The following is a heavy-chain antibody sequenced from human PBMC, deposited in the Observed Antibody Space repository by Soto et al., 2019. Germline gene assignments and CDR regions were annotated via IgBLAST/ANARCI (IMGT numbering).Heavy chain of an antibody. J-gene: IGHJ4*02. D-gene: IGHD1-1*01. CDR2: ITGSGGDT. Sequence: EVQLLDSGGGFVQPGGSLRLSCAASGFIFSNYVMSWVRLAPGKGLEWVANITGSGGDTFYADSVKGRFAISRDNSKNTLYLQMISLRVEDTAVYYCAIKPLTMRMFDSWGQGTLVTVSS. CDR1: GFIFSNYV. CDR3: AIKPLTMRMFDS. V-gene: IGHV3-23*01.